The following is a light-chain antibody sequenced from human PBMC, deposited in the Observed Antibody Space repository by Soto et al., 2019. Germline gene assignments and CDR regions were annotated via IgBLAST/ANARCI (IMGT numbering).Light chain of an antibody. CDR1: SSDVGSYNL. V-gene: IGLV2-23*01. Sequence: QSALTQPASVSGSPGQSITISCTGTSSDVGSYNLVSWYQQHPGKAPKLMICEGSKRPSGVSNRFSCSKSGNTASLTISGLQAEDEADYYCCSYAGSSTSVIFGGGTKVTVL. J-gene: IGLJ2*01. CDR2: EGS. CDR3: CSYAGSSTSVI.